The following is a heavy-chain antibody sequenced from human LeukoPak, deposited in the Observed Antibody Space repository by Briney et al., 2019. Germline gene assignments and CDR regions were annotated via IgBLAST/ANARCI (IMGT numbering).Heavy chain of an antibody. J-gene: IGHJ4*02. CDR3: ARGPALYCTSSSCLDGVD. V-gene: IGHV3-21*01. D-gene: IGHD2-2*01. CDR2: ISSGGSYI. Sequence: GGSLRLSCAASGFTFSDYAMNWVRQAPGKGLEWVSSISSGGSYISYADSVKGRLTVSRDNAKDSLFLQMRSLRDEDTAVYYCARGPALYCTSSSCLDGVDWGQGTLVSVSS. CDR1: GFTFSDYA.